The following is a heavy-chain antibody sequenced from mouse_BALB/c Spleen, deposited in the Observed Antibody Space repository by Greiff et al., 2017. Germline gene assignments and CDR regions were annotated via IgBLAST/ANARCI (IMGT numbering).Heavy chain of an antibody. CDR3: ARHEGRTGTDYYAMDY. J-gene: IGHJ4*01. Sequence: QVQLQQSGAGLVKPGASVKLSCKASGYTFTEYIIHWVKQRSGQGLEWIGWFYPGSGSIKYNEKFKDKATLTADKSSSTVYMELSRLTSEDSAVYFCARHEGRTGTDYYAMDYWGQGTSVTVSS. CDR1: GYTFTEYI. V-gene: IGHV1-62-2*01. D-gene: IGHD4-1*01. CDR2: FYPGSGSI.